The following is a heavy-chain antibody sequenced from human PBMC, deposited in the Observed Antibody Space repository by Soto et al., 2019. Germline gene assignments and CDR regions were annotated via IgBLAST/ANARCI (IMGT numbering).Heavy chain of an antibody. J-gene: IGHJ4*02. Sequence: SETLSLTCTVSGASITSSYWSWIRQSPGKGLESIGYIYYTGITNYNPSLKSRVTISLDTSKNQFSLKLSSVTAADTAVYYCARGAREPYWGQGTLVTVSS. CDR2: IYYTGIT. V-gene: IGHV4-59*01. CDR3: ARGAREPY. D-gene: IGHD1-26*01. CDR1: GASITSSY.